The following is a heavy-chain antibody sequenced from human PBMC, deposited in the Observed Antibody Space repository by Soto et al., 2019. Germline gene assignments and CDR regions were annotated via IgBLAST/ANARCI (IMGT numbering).Heavy chain of an antibody. Sequence: EVQLLESGGGLEQPGGSLRLSCAASGFTFSTYPMSWVRQAPGKGLEWVSAITGSGSTTYYAESVQGRFTISRDNSKNTLYLQMNSLRAEDTAVYYCAKEVGATRGDYWGQGTLVTVSS. CDR3: AKEVGATRGDY. CDR1: GFTFSTYP. V-gene: IGHV3-23*01. D-gene: IGHD1-26*01. CDR2: ITGSGSTT. J-gene: IGHJ4*02.